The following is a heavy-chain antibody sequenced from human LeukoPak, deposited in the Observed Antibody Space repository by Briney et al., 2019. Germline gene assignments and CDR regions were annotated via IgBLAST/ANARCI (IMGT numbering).Heavy chain of an antibody. Sequence: GGSLRLSCAAYGFTFSSYSMNWVRQDPGKGLEWVLSISGSSSYIYYADSVKGRFTISRDNAKNSLYLQMNSLRAEDTAVYYCARGRLGRAAAFDYWGQGTLVSVSS. V-gene: IGHV3-21*01. CDR2: ISGSSSYI. J-gene: IGHJ4*02. CDR1: GFTFSSYS. D-gene: IGHD6-13*01. CDR3: ARGRLGRAAAFDY.